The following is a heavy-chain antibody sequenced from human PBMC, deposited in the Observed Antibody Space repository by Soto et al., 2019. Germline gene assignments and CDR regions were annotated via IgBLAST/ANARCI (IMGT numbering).Heavy chain of an antibody. Sequence: PSETLSLTCAVSGDSISNSKWWTWVRQTPGKGLEWIGKIDHNGITNYNPSLESRVTILKDNSKNQLSLKLSSVTGADSAVYYCVRLNRDYYYYAMDVWGKGAKGTVSS. CDR1: GDSISNSKW. V-gene: IGHV4-4*02. CDR3: VRLNRDYYYYAMDV. CDR2: IDHNGIT. J-gene: IGHJ6*04.